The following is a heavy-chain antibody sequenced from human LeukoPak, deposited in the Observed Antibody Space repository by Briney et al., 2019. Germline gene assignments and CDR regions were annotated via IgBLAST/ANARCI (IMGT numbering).Heavy chain of an antibody. CDR1: GYTFTGYY. CDR2: INPNSGGT. D-gene: IGHD6-19*01. Sequence: ASVKVSCKASGYTFTGYYMHWVRQAPGQGLEWMGWINPNSGGTNYAQKFQGRVTMTRDTSISTAYMELSRLRSDDTAVYYCARDCIAVAGGHCQNFDYWGQGTLVTVSS. J-gene: IGHJ4*02. V-gene: IGHV1-2*02. CDR3: ARDCIAVAGGHCQNFDY.